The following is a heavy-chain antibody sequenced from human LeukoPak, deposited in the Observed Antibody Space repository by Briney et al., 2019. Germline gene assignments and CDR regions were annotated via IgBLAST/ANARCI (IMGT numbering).Heavy chain of an antibody. D-gene: IGHD3-22*01. Sequence: GGSLRLSCAASGFTFSSYGMHWVRQAPGKGLEWVAFIRYDGRIKYYADSVKGRFTISRDNSKNTLYLQMNSLRAEDTAVYYCAKTGDSVIVVVITKGYYFDYWGQGTLVTVSS. CDR2: IRYDGRIK. CDR3: AKTGDSVIVVVITKGYYFDY. V-gene: IGHV3-30*02. CDR1: GFTFSSYG. J-gene: IGHJ4*02.